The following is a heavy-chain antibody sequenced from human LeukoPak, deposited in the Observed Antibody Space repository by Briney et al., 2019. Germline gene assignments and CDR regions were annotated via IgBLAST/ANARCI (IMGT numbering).Heavy chain of an antibody. CDR1: GGTFSSYA. Sequence: SVKVSCKASGGTFSSYAISWVRQAPGQGLEWMGGIIPIFGTANYAQKFQGRVTIATDESTSTAYMELSSLRSEDTAVYYCARAGGLYSSSSWFDPWGQGTLVTVSS. D-gene: IGHD6-13*01. CDR2: IIPIFGTA. CDR3: ARAGGLYSSSSWFDP. J-gene: IGHJ5*02. V-gene: IGHV1-69*05.